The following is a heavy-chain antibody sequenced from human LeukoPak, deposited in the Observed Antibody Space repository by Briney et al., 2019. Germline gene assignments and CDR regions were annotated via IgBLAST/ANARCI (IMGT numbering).Heavy chain of an antibody. Sequence: ASVKVSCKASGYTFTSYGISWVRQAPGQGLEWMGWISAYNGNTNYAQKLQGRVTMTTDTSTSTAYMELRSLRSDDTAVYYCARDRRRYYDSSGPAGSFDPWGQGTLVTVSS. V-gene: IGHV1-18*01. CDR1: GYTFTSYG. CDR3: ARDRRRYYDSSGPAGSFDP. CDR2: ISAYNGNT. J-gene: IGHJ5*02. D-gene: IGHD3-22*01.